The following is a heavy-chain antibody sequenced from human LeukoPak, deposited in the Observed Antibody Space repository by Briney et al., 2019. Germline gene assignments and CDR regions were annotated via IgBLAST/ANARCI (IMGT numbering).Heavy chain of an antibody. V-gene: IGHV3-30*04. Sequence: NPGGSPRLSCTASGFTFSNYAMHWGRQAPGKGLEWVAVISYDGGTKDYTDSVKGRFTISRDNSKNTLYLQMNSLRAEDTAVYYCAKKGYAGSGTYSYYFDYWGQGTLVTVSS. CDR2: ISYDGGTK. D-gene: IGHD3-10*01. J-gene: IGHJ4*02. CDR3: AKKGYAGSGTYSYYFDY. CDR1: GFTFSNYA.